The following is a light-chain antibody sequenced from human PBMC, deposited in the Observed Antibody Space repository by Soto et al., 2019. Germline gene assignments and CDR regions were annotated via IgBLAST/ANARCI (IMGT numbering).Light chain of an antibody. V-gene: IGLV2-8*01. CDR1: SSDVGGYTY. CDR3: SSYAGNDIVL. Sequence: QSALTQPPSASGSPGQSVTISCTGTSSDVGGYTYVSWYQQHPGKAPKLLIHDVTERPSGVPDRFPGSRSDSTASLTVSGLQAEDEADYYCSSYAGNDIVLFGGGTQLTVL. J-gene: IGLJ2*01. CDR2: DVT.